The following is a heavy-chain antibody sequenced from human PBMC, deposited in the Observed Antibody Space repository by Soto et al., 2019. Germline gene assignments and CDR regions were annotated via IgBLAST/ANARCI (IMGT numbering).Heavy chain of an antibody. CDR2: ISASYRNT. D-gene: IGHD1-26*01. CDR3: ARGDGSYYDS. CDR1: GYTFTRHG. J-gene: IGHJ5*01. Sequence: QIQLVQSGAEVKKPGASVKVSCNTSGYTFTRHGFTWVRQAPGQGLEWMGWISASYRNTNFAQKFQGRVTLTTDTSTRTAYMEMKSLGSDDTAVYYCARGDGSYYDSWGQGTLVTVSS. V-gene: IGHV1-18*01.